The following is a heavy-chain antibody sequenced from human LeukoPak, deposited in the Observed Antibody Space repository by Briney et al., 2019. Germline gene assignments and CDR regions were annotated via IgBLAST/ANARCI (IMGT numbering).Heavy chain of an antibody. CDR1: GFTFSSYA. Sequence: GGSLRLACAASGFTFSSYAMSWVRQAPGKGLEWVSVISGSGGSTYYADSVKGRFTISRDNSKNTLYLQMNSPRAEDTAVYYCAKVISGYLNHFDYWGQGTLVTVSS. CDR3: AKVISGYLNHFDY. V-gene: IGHV3-23*01. CDR2: ISGSGGST. D-gene: IGHD5-12*01. J-gene: IGHJ4*02.